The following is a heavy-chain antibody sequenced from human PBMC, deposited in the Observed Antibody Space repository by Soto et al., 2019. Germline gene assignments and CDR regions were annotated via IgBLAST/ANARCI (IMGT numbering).Heavy chain of an antibody. J-gene: IGHJ4*02. CDR2: ISAYNGNT. CDR1: GYTFTSYG. V-gene: IGHV1-18*01. CDR3: ARTLVQDFDWPEPNHFDY. Sequence: ASVKVSCKASGYTFTSYGISWVRQAPGQGLEWMGWISAYNGNTNYAQKLQGRVTMTTDTSTSTAYMELRSLRSDDTAVYYCARTLVQDFDWPEPNHFDYWGQGTLVTVSS. D-gene: IGHD3-9*01.